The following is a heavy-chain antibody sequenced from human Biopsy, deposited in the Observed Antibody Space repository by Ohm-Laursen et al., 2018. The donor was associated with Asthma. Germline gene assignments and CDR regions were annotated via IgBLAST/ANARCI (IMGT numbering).Heavy chain of an antibody. J-gene: IGHJ4*02. CDR3: AKEVFPGWELRRGPDS. D-gene: IGHD1-26*01. CDR2: ISFDGTNR. CDR1: GFTFSNYG. Sequence: SLRLSCTASGFTFSNYGMHWVRQAPGKGLDWVAVISFDGTNRNYTDSVKGRFTISRDNSRNTLHLEMNSLRAEDTAVYFCAKEVFPGWELRRGPDSWGQGTLVTVSS. V-gene: IGHV3-30*18.